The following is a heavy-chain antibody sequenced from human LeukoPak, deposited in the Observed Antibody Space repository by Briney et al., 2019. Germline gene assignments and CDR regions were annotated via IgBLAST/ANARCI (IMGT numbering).Heavy chain of an antibody. CDR3: ARDRYRYDSSVDAFDI. Sequence: ASVKVSCKASGYTFTTYGISWVRQAPGQGLEWMAWFSAYNGHTNYAQNFQDRVTMTTDTSTSTAYMELRSLRSDDTAVYYCARDRYRYDSSVDAFDIWGQGTMVTVSP. CDR1: GYTFTTYG. CDR2: FSAYNGHT. V-gene: IGHV1-18*01. D-gene: IGHD3-22*01. J-gene: IGHJ3*02.